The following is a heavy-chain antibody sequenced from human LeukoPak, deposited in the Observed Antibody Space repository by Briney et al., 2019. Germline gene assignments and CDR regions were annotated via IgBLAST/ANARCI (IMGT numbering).Heavy chain of an antibody. J-gene: IGHJ4*02. CDR2: ISGGTT. D-gene: IGHD3-10*01. CDR3: AKSVYHSGNY. CDR1: GFTFSTYG. Sequence: GGSLRLSCAASGFTFSTYGMSWVRQAPGKGLEWVSSISGGTTYYSYSVKGRFTISRDNSKNTVSLQMNSLRAEDTAVYYCAKSVYHSGNYWGQGTLVTVYS. V-gene: IGHV3-23*01.